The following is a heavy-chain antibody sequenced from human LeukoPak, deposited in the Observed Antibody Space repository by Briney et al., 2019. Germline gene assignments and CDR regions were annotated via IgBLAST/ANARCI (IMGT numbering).Heavy chain of an antibody. CDR2: INPNSGGT. Sequence: ASLKVSCKTSGYSFTVYYMHWVRQAPGQGLEWMRWINPNSGGTSSAQNFQGRVTMTRDTSITTVYMEVSWLTSDETAIYYCARADRLHGGPYLIGPCGQGTLVTVSS. V-gene: IGHV1-2*02. J-gene: IGHJ5*02. CDR3: ARADRLHGGPYLIGP. D-gene: IGHD2-21*01. CDR1: GYSFTVYY.